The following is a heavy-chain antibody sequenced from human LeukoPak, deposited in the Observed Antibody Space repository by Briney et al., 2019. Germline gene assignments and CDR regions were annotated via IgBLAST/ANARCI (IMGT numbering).Heavy chain of an antibody. J-gene: IGHJ5*02. V-gene: IGHV4-30-4*01. D-gene: IGHD5-18*01. CDR2: IYYSGST. CDR3: AREALWPLWSP. Sequence: SETLSLTCTVSGGSISSGDYYWSWIRRPPGKGLEWIGYIYYSGSTYYNPSLKSRVTISVDTSKNQFSLKLSSVTAADTAVYYCAREALWPLWSPWGQGTLVTVSS. CDR1: GGSISSGDYY.